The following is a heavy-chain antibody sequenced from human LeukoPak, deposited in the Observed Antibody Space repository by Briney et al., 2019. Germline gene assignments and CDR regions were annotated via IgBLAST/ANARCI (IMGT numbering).Heavy chain of an antibody. V-gene: IGHV4-34*01. CDR1: GGSFSGYY. D-gene: IGHD3-3*01. J-gene: IGHJ4*02. CDR2: INHSGST. Sequence: SETLSLTCAVYGGSFSGYYWSWIRQPPGKGLEWIGEINHSGSTNYNPSLKSRVTISVDTSKNQFPLKLSSVTAADTAVYYCARGRRNLRFLEWLLYMHFDYWGQGTLVTVSS. CDR3: ARGRRNLRFLEWLLYMHFDY.